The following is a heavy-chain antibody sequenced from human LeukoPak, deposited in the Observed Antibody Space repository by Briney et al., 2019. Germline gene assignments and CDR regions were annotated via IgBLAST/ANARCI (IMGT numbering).Heavy chain of an antibody. CDR1: GGSFSGYY. CDR3: ARMHSSGWYPY. J-gene: IGHJ4*02. D-gene: IGHD6-19*01. Sequence: PSETLSLTCAVYGGSFSGYYWSWTRQPPGKGLEWIGEINHSGSTNYNPSLKSRVTISVDTSKNQFSLKLSSVTAADTAVYYCARMHSSGWYPYWGQGTLVTVSS. CDR2: INHSGST. V-gene: IGHV4-34*01.